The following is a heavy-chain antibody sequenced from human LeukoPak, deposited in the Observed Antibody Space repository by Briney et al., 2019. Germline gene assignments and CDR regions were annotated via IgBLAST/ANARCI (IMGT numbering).Heavy chain of an antibody. CDR2: ISWNSGSI. J-gene: IGHJ4*02. V-gene: IGHV3-9*01. D-gene: IGHD3-3*01. Sequence: PGGSLRLSCAASGFTFDDYAMHWVRQAPGKGLEWVSGISWNSGSIGYADSVKGRFTISRDNAKNSLYLQMNSLRAEDTALYYCAKGSVLDFWTPFDYWGQGTLVTVSS. CDR3: AKGSVLDFWTPFDY. CDR1: GFTFDDYA.